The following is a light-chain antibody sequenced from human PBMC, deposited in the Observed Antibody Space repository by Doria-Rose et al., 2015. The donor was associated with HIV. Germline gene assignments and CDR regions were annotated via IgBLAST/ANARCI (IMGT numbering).Light chain of an antibody. CDR1: QSVRSN. J-gene: IGKJ2*01. V-gene: IGKV3-15*01. CDR3: QQYSNWPTYT. Sequence: EIVMTQSPATLSVSPGERATLSCRASQSVRSNLAWYQQKPGQAPRLLIYGASTRATGIPARFSGSGSETEFTLTISSLQPEDFAVYYCQQYSNWPTYTLGQGTKRDIK. CDR2: GAS.